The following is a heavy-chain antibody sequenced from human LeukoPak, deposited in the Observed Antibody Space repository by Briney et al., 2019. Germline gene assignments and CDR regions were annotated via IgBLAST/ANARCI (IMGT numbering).Heavy chain of an antibody. J-gene: IGHJ4*02. Sequence: SVKVSCKASGGTFNSYAISWVRQAPGQGLEWMGGIIPIFGTANYAQKFQGRVTITADESTSTAYMELSSLRSEDTAVYYCASRKRRVGATELWGQGTLVTVSS. CDR2: IIPIFGTA. D-gene: IGHD1-26*01. CDR1: GGTFNSYA. CDR3: ASRKRRVGATEL. V-gene: IGHV1-69*13.